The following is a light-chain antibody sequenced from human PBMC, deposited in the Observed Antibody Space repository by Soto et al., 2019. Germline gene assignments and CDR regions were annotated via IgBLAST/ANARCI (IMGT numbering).Light chain of an antibody. V-gene: IGKV3-20*01. Sequence: EIVLTQSPGTLSLSPGERATLSCRASQSVSSSYLAWYQQKPGQAPRLLIYGASSRATGNPDRFSGSGSGTYFTLTISRLEPEDFAVYYCQHYGSSALFGPGTKVDIK. CDR2: GAS. CDR1: QSVSSSY. CDR3: QHYGSSAL. J-gene: IGKJ3*01.